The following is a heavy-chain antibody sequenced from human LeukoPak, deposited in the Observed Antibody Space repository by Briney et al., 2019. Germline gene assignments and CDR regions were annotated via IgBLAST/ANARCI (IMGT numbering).Heavy chain of an antibody. J-gene: IGHJ4*02. Sequence: ASVRVSCKASGYTFTDYYIHWVRQAPGQGLEWMGCIKPNSGGTKYAQTFQGRVTMTGDTSINTAYMGLSRLTYDDTAVYYCAGLPRYNWNEPLDYWGQGTLVTVSS. CDR1: GYTFTDYY. D-gene: IGHD1-20*01. V-gene: IGHV1-2*02. CDR3: AGLPRYNWNEPLDY. CDR2: IKPNSGGT.